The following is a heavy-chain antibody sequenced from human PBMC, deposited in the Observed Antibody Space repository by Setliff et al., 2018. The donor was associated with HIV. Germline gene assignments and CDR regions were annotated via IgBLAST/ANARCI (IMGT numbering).Heavy chain of an antibody. V-gene: IGHV4-61*09. J-gene: IGHJ5*02. CDR1: SDSISSGSYY. D-gene: IGHD3-16*01. CDR3: ARRTFGSGRIDP. Sequence: LSLTCTVSSDSISSGSYYWSWIRLPAGKGLEWIGQIHTSGSTNYNPSLKSRLTISIDTSKNQFSLKLNSVTATDTAVYYCARRTFGSGRIDPWGQGTLVTVSS. CDR2: IHTSGST.